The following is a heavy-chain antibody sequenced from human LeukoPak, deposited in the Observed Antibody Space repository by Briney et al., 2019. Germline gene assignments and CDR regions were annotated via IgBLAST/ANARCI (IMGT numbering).Heavy chain of an antibody. J-gene: IGHJ3*02. CDR3: ARARKYYYDSSGRRRRGDAFDI. CDR1: GGSFSDYY. D-gene: IGHD3-22*01. CDR2: INHSGST. Sequence: SETLSLTCAVYGGSFSDYYWSWIRQPPGKGLECIGEINHSGSTNYNPSLKSRVTISVDTSKNHFSLKLSSVTAADTAVYYCARARKYYYDSSGRRRRGDAFDIWGQGTMVTVSS. V-gene: IGHV4-34*01.